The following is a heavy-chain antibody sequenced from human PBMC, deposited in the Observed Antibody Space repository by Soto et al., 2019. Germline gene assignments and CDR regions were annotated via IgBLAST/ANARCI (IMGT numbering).Heavy chain of an antibody. CDR3: ARGRIVVVPAARHNWFDP. D-gene: IGHD2-2*01. V-gene: IGHV4-34*01. CDR1: GGSFSGYY. CDR2: INHSGST. J-gene: IGHJ5*02. Sequence: QVQLQQWGAGLLKPSETLSLTCAVYGGSFSGYYWSWIRQPPGKGLEWIGEINHSGSTNYNPSLKSRVTISVGTSKNQFSLKLSSVTAADTAVYYCARGRIVVVPAARHNWFDPWGQGTLVTVSS.